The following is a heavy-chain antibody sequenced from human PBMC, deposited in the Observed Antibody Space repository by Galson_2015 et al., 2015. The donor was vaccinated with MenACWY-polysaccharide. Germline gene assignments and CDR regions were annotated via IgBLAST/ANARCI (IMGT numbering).Heavy chain of an antibody. Sequence: SVEGLLKASGYTFTSYDINWVRQTTGQGLEWMGWMNPNSGNTGYAQKFQGRVTMTRNTSISIAYMELNSLRSEDTAVYYCARGGKYYYDSSGYLNWFDPWGQGTLVTVSS. J-gene: IGHJ5*02. CDR1: GYTFTSYD. D-gene: IGHD3-22*01. V-gene: IGHV1-8*01. CDR2: MNPNSGNT. CDR3: ARGGKYYYDSSGYLNWFDP.